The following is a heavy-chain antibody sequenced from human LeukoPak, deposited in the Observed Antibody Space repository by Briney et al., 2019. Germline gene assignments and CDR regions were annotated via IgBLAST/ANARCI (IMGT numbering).Heavy chain of an antibody. CDR3: TKDRLDYYASVTSYIPGAFDI. J-gene: IGHJ3*02. CDR2: ISGSSGHT. V-gene: IGHV3-23*01. Sequence: PGGSLRLSCAASGFTFSSYDMSWVRQAPGKGLEWVSSISGSSGHTFYADSVKGSFTISRDNYKNTLYVQMNRLRAEDTGVYYCTKDRLDYYASVTSYIPGAFDIWGQGTMVSVSS. D-gene: IGHD3-10*01. CDR1: GFTFSSYD.